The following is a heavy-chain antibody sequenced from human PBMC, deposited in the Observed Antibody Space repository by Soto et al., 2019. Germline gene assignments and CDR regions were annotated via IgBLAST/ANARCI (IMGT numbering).Heavy chain of an antibody. CDR3: ARHYDFWSGPFDY. Sequence: SVKVSCKASGGTFSSYAISWVRQAPGQGLEWMGGIIPIFGTANYAQKFQGRVTITADESTSTAYMELSSLRSEDTAVYYCARHYDFWSGPFDYWGQGTLVTVSS. J-gene: IGHJ4*02. D-gene: IGHD3-3*01. CDR1: GGTFSSYA. CDR2: IIPIFGTA. V-gene: IGHV1-69*13.